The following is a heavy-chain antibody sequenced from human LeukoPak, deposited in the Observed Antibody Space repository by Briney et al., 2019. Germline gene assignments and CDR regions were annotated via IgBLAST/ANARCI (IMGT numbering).Heavy chain of an antibody. D-gene: IGHD3-9*01. CDR2: ISWNSGSI. CDR3: ARDDILTGPFDY. V-gene: IGHV3-9*01. J-gene: IGHJ4*02. Sequence: GGSLRLSCAASGFTFDDYAMHWVRQAPGKGLEWVSGISWNSGSIAYADSVKGRFIISRDNAKNSLYLQMNSLRAEDTAVYYCARDDILTGPFDYWGQGTLVTVSS. CDR1: GFTFDDYA.